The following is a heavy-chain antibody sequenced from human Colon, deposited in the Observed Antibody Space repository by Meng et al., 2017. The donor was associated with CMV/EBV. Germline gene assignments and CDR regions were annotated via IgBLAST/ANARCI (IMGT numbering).Heavy chain of an antibody. J-gene: IGHJ5*02. Sequence: VQPVQFGAEVKKPVSSVKVSCKASGGTFDTSTFNWARQAPGQGLEWMGGIIPMFGSPSYSRKFRGRVTITADELEVNSLRSEDTAVYYCARGKQAGFDLWGQGTLVTVSS. CDR1: GGTFDTST. CDR3: ARGKQAGFDL. V-gene: IGHV1-69*13. CDR2: IIPMFGSP. D-gene: IGHD6-13*01.